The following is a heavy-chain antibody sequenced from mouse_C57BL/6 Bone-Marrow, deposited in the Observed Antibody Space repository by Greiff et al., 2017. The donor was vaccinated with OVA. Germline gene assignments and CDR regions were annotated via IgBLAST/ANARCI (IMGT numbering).Heavy chain of an antibody. CDR1: GFSFNTYA. CDR3: VRRSYDGED. CDR2: IRSKSNNYAT. Sequence: EVMLVESGGGLVQPKGSLKLSCAASGFSFNTYAMNWVRQAPGKGLEWVARIRSKSNNYATYYADSVKDRFTISRDDSESMLYLQMNNLKTEDTAMYYCVRRSYDGEDWGQGTRVTVSA. V-gene: IGHV10-1*01. J-gene: IGHJ3*01. D-gene: IGHD2-3*01.